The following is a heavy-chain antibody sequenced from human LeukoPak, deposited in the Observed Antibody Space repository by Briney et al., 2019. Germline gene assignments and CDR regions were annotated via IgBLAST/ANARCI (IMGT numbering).Heavy chain of an antibody. V-gene: IGHV4-59*01. CDR3: ARRDRGWFDP. J-gene: IGHJ5*02. Sequence: TSETLSLTCTVSGGSISSYYWSWIRQPPGKGLEWIGYIYYSGSTNYNPSLKSRVTISVDTSKNQFSLKLSSVTAADTAVYYCARRDRGWFDPWGQGTLVTVSS. CDR2: IYYSGST. CDR1: GGSISSYY.